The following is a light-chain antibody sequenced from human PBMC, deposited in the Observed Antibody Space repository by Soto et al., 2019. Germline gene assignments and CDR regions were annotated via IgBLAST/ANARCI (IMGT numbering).Light chain of an antibody. V-gene: IGLV2-8*01. CDR2: KGT. CDR3: CSSAPESTYV. Sequence: QSALTQPPSASGSPGQSVAISCTGTSSDVGGYNYVSWYQQHPHKAPQLIIYKGTQRPSGVSNRISGSTSGNAASLTISGLQADDEADYFCCSSAPESTYVFGTGTKVTVL. CDR1: SSDVGGYNY. J-gene: IGLJ1*01.